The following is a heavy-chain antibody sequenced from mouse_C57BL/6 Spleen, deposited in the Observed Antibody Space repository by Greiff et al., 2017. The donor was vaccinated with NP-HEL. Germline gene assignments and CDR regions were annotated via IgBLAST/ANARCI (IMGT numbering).Heavy chain of an antibody. CDR3: AQGWLHLSWFAY. CDR1: GYSITSGYY. V-gene: IGHV3-6*01. D-gene: IGHD2-3*01. Sequence: EVKLMESGPGLVKPSQSLSLTCSVTGYSITSGYYWNWIRQFPGNKLEWMGYISYDGSNNYNPSLKNRISITRDTSKNQFFLKLNSVTTEDTATYYCAQGWLHLSWFAYWGQGTLVTVSA. J-gene: IGHJ3*01. CDR2: ISYDGSN.